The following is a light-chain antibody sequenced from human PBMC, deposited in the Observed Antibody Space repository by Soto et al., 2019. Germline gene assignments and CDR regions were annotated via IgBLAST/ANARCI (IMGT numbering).Light chain of an antibody. CDR3: QQYNTFPYT. CDR1: QSVSSSY. J-gene: IGKJ2*01. Sequence: EIVLTQSPGTLSLSPGERATLSCRASQSVSSSYLAWYQQKPGQAPRLLIYGASSRATGIPDRFSGSGSGTDFTLIINSLQAEDFATYYCQQYNTFPYTFGQGTKLEIK. CDR2: GAS. V-gene: IGKV3-20*01.